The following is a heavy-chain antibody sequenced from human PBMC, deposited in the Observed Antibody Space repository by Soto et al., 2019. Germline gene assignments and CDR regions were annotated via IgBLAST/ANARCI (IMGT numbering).Heavy chain of an antibody. J-gene: IGHJ5*02. CDR2: IKSKTDGGTT. CDR1: GFTFSNAW. Sequence: EVQLVESGGGLVKPGGSLRLSCAASGFTFSNAWMNWVRQAPGKGLAWVGRIKSKTDGGTTDYAAPVKGRFTISRDDSKNTLYLQTNSLKTEDTAVYYCTTDPLAVLLWFGELLNPWGQGTLVTVSS. D-gene: IGHD3-10*01. V-gene: IGHV3-15*07. CDR3: TTDPLAVLLWFGELLNP.